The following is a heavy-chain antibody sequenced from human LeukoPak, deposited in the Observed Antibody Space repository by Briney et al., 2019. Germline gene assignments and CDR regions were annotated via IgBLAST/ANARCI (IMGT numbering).Heavy chain of an antibody. Sequence: SETLSLNCSGSGGSISSYYWSWIRQPPGKELEWIGNPYNSGRTYYHPSHKSRVTIRVDTSKNHFSLKVSSVTAADTVVYCCGRTDGHGDAFDIWGQGTMVTVSS. CDR3: GRTDGHGDAFDI. CDR1: GGSISSYY. J-gene: IGHJ3*02. CDR2: PYNSGRT. V-gene: IGHV4-59*01.